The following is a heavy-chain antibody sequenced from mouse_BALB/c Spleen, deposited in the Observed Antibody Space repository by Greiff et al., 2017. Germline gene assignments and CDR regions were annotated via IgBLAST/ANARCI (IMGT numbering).Heavy chain of an antibody. CDR1: GFTFSDYY. J-gene: IGHJ4*01. CDR2: ISDGGSYT. Sequence: EVQLQESGGGLVKPGGSLKLSCAASGFTFSDYYMYWVRQTPEKRLEWVATISDGGSYTYYPDSVKGRFTISRDNAKNNLYLQMSSLKSEDTAMYYCARGNYEAMDYWGQGTSVTFSS. D-gene: IGHD1-1*01. CDR3: ARGNYEAMDY. V-gene: IGHV5-4*02.